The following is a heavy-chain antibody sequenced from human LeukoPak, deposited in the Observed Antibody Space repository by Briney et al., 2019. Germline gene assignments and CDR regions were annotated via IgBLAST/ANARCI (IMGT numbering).Heavy chain of an antibody. CDR3: ARGSRLTGAFDI. CDR1: GGSFSGYY. J-gene: IGHJ3*02. D-gene: IGHD3-9*01. V-gene: IGHV4-34*01. Sequence: SETLSLTCAVYGGSFSGYYWSWIRPSPGKGLEWVGEINHSGSTKSNPSPKSRVTISVDTSQNLFSLKLSTVAAAGTGVYYCARGSRLTGAFDIWGQGTMVTVSS. CDR2: INHSGST.